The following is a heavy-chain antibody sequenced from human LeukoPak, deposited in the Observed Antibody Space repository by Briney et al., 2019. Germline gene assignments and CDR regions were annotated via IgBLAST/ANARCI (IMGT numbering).Heavy chain of an antibody. CDR1: GGSFSGYY. J-gene: IGHJ4*02. Sequence: PSETLSLTCAVYGGSFSGYYWSWIRQPPGKGLEWIGEINHSGSTNYNPSLKSRVTISVDTSKNQFSLKLSSVTAADTAVYYCARRGAKTMVRGVTFDYWGQGTLVTVSS. CDR3: ARRGAKTMVRGVTFDY. V-gene: IGHV4-34*01. D-gene: IGHD3-10*01. CDR2: INHSGST.